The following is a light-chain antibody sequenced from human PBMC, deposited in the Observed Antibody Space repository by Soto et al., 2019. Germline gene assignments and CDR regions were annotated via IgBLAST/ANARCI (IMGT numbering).Light chain of an antibody. CDR2: DAS. CDR1: QSVSNSY. J-gene: IGKJ1*01. V-gene: IGKV3-20*01. Sequence: EIVLTQSPGTLSLSPGERATLSCRASQSVSNSYLAWYQQKPGQAPRLLIYDASSRATGIPDRFSGSGSGTDFTLTINRLEPEDFAVYYCQQYGSSPTFGQGTKVEIK. CDR3: QQYGSSPT.